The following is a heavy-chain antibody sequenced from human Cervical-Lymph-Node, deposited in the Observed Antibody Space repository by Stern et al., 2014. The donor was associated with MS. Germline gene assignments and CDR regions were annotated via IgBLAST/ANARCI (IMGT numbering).Heavy chain of an antibody. CDR1: GYTFTSYA. D-gene: IGHD3-16*01. CDR3: ARNRVWGGTDY. CDR2: INAGYGNT. V-gene: IGHV1-3*01. J-gene: IGHJ4*02. Sequence: QVQLVQSGAEVKKPGASVKVSCTASGYTFTSYAMHWVRQAPGQRLEWMGWINAGYGNTKYSQQFQGRVTITSDTSASTAYMELSSLRSEDTAVYYCARNRVWGGTDYWGQGTLVTVSS.